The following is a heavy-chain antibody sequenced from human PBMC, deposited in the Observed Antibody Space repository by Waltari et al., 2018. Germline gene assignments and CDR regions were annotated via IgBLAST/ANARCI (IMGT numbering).Heavy chain of an antibody. CDR1: GFTFSSYS. J-gene: IGHJ4*02. D-gene: IGHD4-17*01. CDR2: ISSSSSYI. V-gene: IGHV3-21*01. Sequence: EVQLVESGGGLVKPGGSLRLSCAASGFTFSSYSMNWVRQAPGKGLEWVSSISSSSSYIYYADSVKGRFTISRDNAKNSLYLQMNSLRAEDTAVYYCARDKRDYAGTRFYYWGQGTLVTVSS. CDR3: ARDKRDYAGTRFYY.